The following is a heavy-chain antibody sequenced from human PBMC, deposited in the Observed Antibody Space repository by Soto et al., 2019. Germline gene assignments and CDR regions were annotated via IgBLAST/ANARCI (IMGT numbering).Heavy chain of an antibody. CDR3: ARGRPVGWLLSAVPLDI. Sequence: ASVKVSCKASGYTFTSYYMNWVRQAPGQGLEWMGIINPSGGSPSYAQKFQVRVTMPRDTSTSTVYMELSSLRSEDTAVYYCARGRPVGWLLSAVPLDIWGQGTMVTVSS. J-gene: IGHJ3*02. V-gene: IGHV1-46*01. CDR1: GYTFTSYY. CDR2: INPSGGSP. D-gene: IGHD3-3*01.